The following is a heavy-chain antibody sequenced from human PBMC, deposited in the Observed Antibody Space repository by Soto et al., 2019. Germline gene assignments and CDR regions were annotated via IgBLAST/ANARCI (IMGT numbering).Heavy chain of an antibody. J-gene: IGHJ3*02. Sequence: EVQLVESGGNVVTPGGSLRLSCAASGFPFTKAWMTWVRQAPGKGLAWVGRIRSKTAGETREYAAPVKGRLTISSDDSKNMLYLDMNSLKIEDTRVYYCTTDGFTGIVGIWGQGTTDTVSS. CDR1: GFPFTKAW. V-gene: IGHV3-15*01. CDR3: TTDGFTGIVGI. CDR2: IRSKTAGETR. D-gene: IGHD3-10*01.